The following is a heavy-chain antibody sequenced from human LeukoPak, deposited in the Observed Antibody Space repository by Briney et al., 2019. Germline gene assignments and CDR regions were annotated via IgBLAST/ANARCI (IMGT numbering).Heavy chain of an antibody. J-gene: IGHJ3*02. V-gene: IGHV3-33*01. CDR1: GFTFSSYG. D-gene: IGHD5-18*01. Sequence: GGSLRLSCAASGFTFSSYGMHWVRQAPGKGLEWVAVIWYDGSNKFYADSVKGRFTISRDNSKNTLYLQMNSLRAEDTAVYYCARVDTAKITSAFDIWGQGTMVTVSS. CDR3: ARVDTAKITSAFDI. CDR2: IWYDGSNK.